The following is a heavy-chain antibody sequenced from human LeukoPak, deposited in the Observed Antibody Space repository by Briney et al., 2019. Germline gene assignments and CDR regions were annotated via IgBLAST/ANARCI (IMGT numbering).Heavy chain of an antibody. CDR3: ARGNYDFWASLDS. CDR2: IIPIFDST. Sequence: AASVKVSCKTSGGTFSSHAINWVRQAPGQGLEWMGRIIPIFDSTNYAQSFQGRVTFTTDDSTNTAYMELSGLRYEDTAVYYCARGNYDFWASLDSWGQGTPVTVSS. D-gene: IGHD3-3*01. CDR1: GGTFSSHA. V-gene: IGHV1-69*05. J-gene: IGHJ4*02.